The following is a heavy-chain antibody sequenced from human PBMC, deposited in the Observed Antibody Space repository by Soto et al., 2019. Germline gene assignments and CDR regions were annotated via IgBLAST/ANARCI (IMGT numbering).Heavy chain of an antibody. CDR2: ISYRETNK. J-gene: IGHJ3*02. CDR1: GFTFSSYC. V-gene: IGHV3-30*18. D-gene: IGHD1-26*01. Sequence: GGALRLSCAASGFTFSSYCMHLIRQPPGKGLEWVAHISYRETNKDIASSMKGRFTISRDNSENTLYLQRNLLRVEDTAVYYCAKCRYSGSYRDGFDIWGQGTTVPVSS. CDR3: AKCRYSGSYRDGFDI.